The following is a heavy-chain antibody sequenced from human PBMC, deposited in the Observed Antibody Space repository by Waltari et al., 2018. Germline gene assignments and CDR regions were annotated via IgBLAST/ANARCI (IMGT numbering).Heavy chain of an antibody. CDR2: ISGNNGTP. CDR3: ARERHRLMEEGYLMALDP. Sequence: QVQLVQSGAEVKKPGASVKVSCKASGYTFSDYGISWVRQAPGQGLGGVGWISGNNGTPNNEQKFQGRLIMTEDTSATTVYMELTYLTSDDTAVYYCARERHRLMEEGYLMALDPWGQGTLVTVSS. J-gene: IGHJ5*02. V-gene: IGHV1-18*01. D-gene: IGHD3-3*01. CDR1: GYTFSDYG.